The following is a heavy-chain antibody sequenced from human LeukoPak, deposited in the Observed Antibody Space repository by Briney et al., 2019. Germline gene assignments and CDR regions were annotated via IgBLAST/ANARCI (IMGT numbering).Heavy chain of an antibody. CDR2: IYHSGST. V-gene: IGHV4-30-2*01. J-gene: IGHJ3*02. D-gene: IGHD1-7*01. CDR1: GDSLSSGGYS. Sequence: SQTLSPTCAVSGDSLSSGGYSWSWIRQPPGKDLEWIGYIYHSGSTYYNPSLKSRVTISVDRSKNQFSLKLSSVTAADTAVYYCATGITGTPFTFDIWGQGTMVTVSS. CDR3: ATGITGTPFTFDI.